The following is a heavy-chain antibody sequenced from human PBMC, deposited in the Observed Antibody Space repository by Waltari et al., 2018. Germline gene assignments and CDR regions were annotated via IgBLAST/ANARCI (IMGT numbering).Heavy chain of an antibody. CDR1: GFTFSNYQ. D-gene: IGHD6-13*01. Sequence: DVQLVESGGGLVQPGGSLRLSCAASGFTFSNYQMNWVRQAPGKGGDRLSCITGSGSTTYYADSVKGRFAISRDNAKDSLYLQMSNLGAEDTAVYYCARNRKIATGGWGRDLDYWGQGTLVTVSS. CDR3: ARNRKIATGGWGRDLDY. V-gene: IGHV3-48*03. CDR2: ITGSGSTT. J-gene: IGHJ4*02.